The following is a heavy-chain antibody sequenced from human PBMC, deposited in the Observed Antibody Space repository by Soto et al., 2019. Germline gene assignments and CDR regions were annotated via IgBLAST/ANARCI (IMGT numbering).Heavy chain of an antibody. D-gene: IGHD3-10*01. V-gene: IGHV4-39*01. CDR2: ADYVGPL. J-gene: IGHJ5*02. Sequence: QLHLQESGPGRVTPSETLSLTCSVSGGSISTSGSYWGWVRQAPEKVMEWIGSADYVGPLNYKPSLKRRVASSADASKNQFSLKLTSVTAACTAVYYCARLPLVRGVPAWGQGTLVTVSS. CDR3: ARLPLVRGVPA. CDR1: GGSISTSGSY.